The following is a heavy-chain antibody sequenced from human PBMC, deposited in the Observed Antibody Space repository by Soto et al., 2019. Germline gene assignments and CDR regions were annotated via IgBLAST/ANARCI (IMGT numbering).Heavy chain of an antibody. V-gene: IGHV4-59*08. CDR3: ARKGFGPLHGLVDV. CDR1: GGSISSYY. Sequence: QVQLQESGPGLVKPSETLPLSCPVSGGSISSYYWSWFRQSPGKRMEWIGYVHHSWGSSYNPSLQSRVALSLDTSKSQFSLKVTSVTATDTAVYYCARKGFGPLHGLVDVWGQGTTVTVSS. J-gene: IGHJ6*02. CDR2: VHHSWGS. D-gene: IGHD3-10*01.